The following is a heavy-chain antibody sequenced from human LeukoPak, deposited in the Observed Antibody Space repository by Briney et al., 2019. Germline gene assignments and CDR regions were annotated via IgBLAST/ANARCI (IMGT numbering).Heavy chain of an antibody. Sequence: SETLSLTCGVYGGSFSGYHWTWIRLRPGKGLEWIGDINHSGSTHYNPSLKSRVTISVDTSNNQFSLKLHSVTAADTAVYYCARGFPSSSRWFDPWGQGTLATVSS. CDR3: ARGFPSSSRWFDP. J-gene: IGHJ5*02. D-gene: IGHD6-6*01. CDR1: GGSFSGYH. CDR2: INHSGST. V-gene: IGHV4-34*01.